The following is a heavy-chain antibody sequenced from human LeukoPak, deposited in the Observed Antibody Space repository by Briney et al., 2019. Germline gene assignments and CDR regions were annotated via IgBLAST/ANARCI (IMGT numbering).Heavy chain of an antibody. J-gene: IGHJ6*02. CDR2: SYYSGST. Sequence: SETLSLTCTVSVGSVSSGSYYWSWIRQPPGKGLEWIGYSYYSGSTNYNPSLKSRVTISVDTSKNQFSLKLSSVTAADTAVYYCARDARIAVAGYYYYYGMDVWGQGTTVTVSS. CDR3: ARDARIAVAGYYYYYGMDV. V-gene: IGHV4-61*01. CDR1: VGSVSSGSYY. D-gene: IGHD6-19*01.